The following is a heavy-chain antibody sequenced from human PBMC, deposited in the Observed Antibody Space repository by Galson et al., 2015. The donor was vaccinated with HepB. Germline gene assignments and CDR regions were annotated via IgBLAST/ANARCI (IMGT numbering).Heavy chain of an antibody. CDR2: IYTSGST. J-gene: IGHJ5*02. D-gene: IGHD2-15*01. V-gene: IGHV4-4*07. CDR1: GGSISSYY. CDR3: ARDGGYCSGGSCYPDTNWFDP. Sequence: ETLSLTCTVSGGSISSYYWSWIRQPPGKGLEWIGRIYTSGSTNYNPSLKSRVTMSVDTSKNQFSLKLSSVTAADTAVNYCARDGGYCSGGSCYPDTNWFDPWGQGTLVTVSS.